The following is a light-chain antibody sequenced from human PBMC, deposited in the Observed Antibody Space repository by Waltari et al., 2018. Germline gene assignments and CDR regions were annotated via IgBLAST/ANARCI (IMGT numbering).Light chain of an antibody. CDR2: DVT. V-gene: IGLV2-14*03. CDR3: SSYTGSSTWV. J-gene: IGLJ3*02. CDR1: SSDVGDYNY. Sequence: QSALTQPASVSGSPGQAITISCTGTSSDVGDYNYVSWYQQYPGKAPKPMIYDVTRRPSGVSSRFAGSKSGNTASLTISGLQAEDEAEYYCSSYTGSSTWVFGGGTKLTVL.